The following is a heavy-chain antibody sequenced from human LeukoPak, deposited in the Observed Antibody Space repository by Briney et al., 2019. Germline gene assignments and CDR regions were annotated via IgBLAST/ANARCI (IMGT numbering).Heavy chain of an antibody. J-gene: IGHJ4*02. D-gene: IGHD1-20*01. CDR2: IYSGGST. V-gene: IGHV3-53*01. CDR1: GFTVSSNY. Sequence: PGGSLRLSCAASGFTVSSNYMSWVRQAPGKGLEWVSIIYSGGSTYSADSVKGRFTISRDNSKNTLYLQMNSLRAEDTAVYYCARGRGAITGTTGYYFDYWGQGTLVTVSS. CDR3: ARGRGAITGTTGYYFDY.